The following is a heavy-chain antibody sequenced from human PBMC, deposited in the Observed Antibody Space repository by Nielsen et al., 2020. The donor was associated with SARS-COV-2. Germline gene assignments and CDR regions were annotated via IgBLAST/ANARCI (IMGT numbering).Heavy chain of an antibody. CDR2: IWYDGSNK. D-gene: IGHD3-10*01. CDR3: ARELRFGELLYYGMDV. V-gene: IGHV3-33*01. J-gene: IGHJ6*02. Sequence: WIRQPPGKGLEWVAVIWYDGSNKYYADSVKGRFTISRDNSKNTLYLQMNSLRAEDTAVYYCARELRFGELLYYGMDVWGQGTTVTVSS.